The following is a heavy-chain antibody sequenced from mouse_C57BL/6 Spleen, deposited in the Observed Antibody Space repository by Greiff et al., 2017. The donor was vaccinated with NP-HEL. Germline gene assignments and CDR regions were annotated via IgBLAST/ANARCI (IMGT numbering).Heavy chain of an antibody. CDR1: GYTFTNYW. D-gene: IGHD6-2*01. J-gene: IGHJ4*01. Sequence: QVHVKQSGAELVRPGTSVKMSCKASGYTFTNYWIGWAKQRPGHGLEWIGDIYPGGGYTNYNEKFKGKATLTADKSSSTAYMQFSSLTSEDSAIYYCARVVSKAMDYWGQGTSVTVSS. CDR2: IYPGGGYT. V-gene: IGHV1-63*01. CDR3: ARVVSKAMDY.